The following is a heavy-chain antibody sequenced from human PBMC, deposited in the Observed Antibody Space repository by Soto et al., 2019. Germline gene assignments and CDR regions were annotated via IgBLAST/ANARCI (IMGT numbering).Heavy chain of an antibody. V-gene: IGHV4-39*07. CDR3: ARGMTTVATLDY. D-gene: IGHD4-4*01. Sequence: SETLSLTCTVSGGSIRSSDYYWGWIRQPPGKGLEWIGYIYHSGSTYYNPSLKSRATISVDRSKNQFSLKLSSVTAADTAVEYWARGMTTVATLDYWGQGTLVTVAS. J-gene: IGHJ4*02. CDR1: GGSIRSSDYY. CDR2: IYHSGST.